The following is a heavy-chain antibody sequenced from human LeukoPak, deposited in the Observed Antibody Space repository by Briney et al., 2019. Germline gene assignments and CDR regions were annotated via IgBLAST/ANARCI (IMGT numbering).Heavy chain of an antibody. CDR2: INPSGGST. V-gene: IGHV1-46*03. CDR1: GYTFTSYY. D-gene: IGHD2-21*01. Sequence: GASVKVSCKASGYTFTSYYMRWVRQAPGQGLEWMGIINPSGGSTSYAQKFQGRVTMTRDTSTSTVYMELSSLRSEDTAVYYCARALFVDAYFDYWGQGTLVTVSS. J-gene: IGHJ4*02. CDR3: ARALFVDAYFDY.